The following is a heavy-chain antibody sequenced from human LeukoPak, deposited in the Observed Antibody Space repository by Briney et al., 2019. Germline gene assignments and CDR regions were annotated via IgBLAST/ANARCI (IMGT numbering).Heavy chain of an antibody. CDR1: GFTFSSYW. J-gene: IGHJ5*02. V-gene: IGHV3-7*01. D-gene: IGHD6-13*01. CDR3: ARDLGTAAPGPVNWFDP. Sequence: HPGGSLRLSCAASGFTFSSYWMSWVRQAPGKGLEWVANIKQDGSEKYYVDSVKGRFTISRDNAKNSLYLQMNSLRAEDTAVYYCARDLGTAAPGPVNWFDPWGQGTLVTVSS. CDR2: IKQDGSEK.